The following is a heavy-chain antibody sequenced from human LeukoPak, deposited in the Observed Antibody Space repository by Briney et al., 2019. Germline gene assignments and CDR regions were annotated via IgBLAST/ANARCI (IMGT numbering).Heavy chain of an antibody. D-gene: IGHD2-8*01. V-gene: IGHV1-18*01. Sequence: ASVKVSCKASGYTFTSYGISWVRQAPGQGLEWMGWISAYNGNTNYAQKLQGRVTMTTDTSTSTAYMELRSLRSDDTAVYYCARSTCCTNGVCYEYYYGMDVWGQGTTVTVSS. J-gene: IGHJ6*02. CDR2: ISAYNGNT. CDR1: GYTFTSYG. CDR3: ARSTCCTNGVCYEYYYGMDV.